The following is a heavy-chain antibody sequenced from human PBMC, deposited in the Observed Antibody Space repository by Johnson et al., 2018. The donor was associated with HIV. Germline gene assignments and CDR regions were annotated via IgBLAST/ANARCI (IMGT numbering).Heavy chain of an antibody. V-gene: IGHV3-33*01. CDR3: ARDKGGCSDAFDI. CDR1: GFTFSSYG. J-gene: IGHJ3*02. CDR2: IWYDGSNK. Sequence: QVQLVESGGGVVQPGRSLRLSCAASGFTFSSYGMHWVRQAPGKGLEWVAVIWYDGSNKYYADSVQGRFTISRDNAKNSLYLQMNSLRAEDTAVYYCARDKGGCSDAFDIWGQGTMVTVSS. D-gene: IGHD2-15*01.